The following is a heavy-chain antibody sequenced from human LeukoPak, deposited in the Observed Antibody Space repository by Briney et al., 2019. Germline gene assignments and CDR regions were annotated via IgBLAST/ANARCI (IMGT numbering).Heavy chain of an antibody. CDR3: ARGRVSSSTWYSTYYYYFYMDV. J-gene: IGHJ6*03. CDR1: GGSFNTYY. Sequence: TSETLSLTCTVSGGSFNTYYWTWIRQPPGKGLEWIGYVDHTGSTNFNPSLNGRVSISRDTSKNLFSLRLRSVTAADTAVYFCARGRVSSSTWYSTYYYYFYMDVWGKGTTVTVSS. V-gene: IGHV4-59*01. CDR2: VDHTGST. D-gene: IGHD4-11*01.